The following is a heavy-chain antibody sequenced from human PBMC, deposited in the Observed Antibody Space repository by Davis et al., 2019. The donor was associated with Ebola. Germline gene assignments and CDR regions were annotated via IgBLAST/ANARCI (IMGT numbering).Heavy chain of an antibody. V-gene: IGHV3-48*02. CDR3: ARVWGSDKKNYYYYGMDV. CDR2: ISSSSSTI. J-gene: IGHJ6*02. Sequence: PGGSLRLSCAASGFTFSSYSMNWICKAQGKGLEWVSYISSSSSTIYYADPVKSRFTISRDNAKNSVYLQMNSLRDEDTAVYYCARVWGSDKKNYYYYGMDVWGQGTTVTVSS. CDR1: GFTFSSYS. D-gene: IGHD3-16*01.